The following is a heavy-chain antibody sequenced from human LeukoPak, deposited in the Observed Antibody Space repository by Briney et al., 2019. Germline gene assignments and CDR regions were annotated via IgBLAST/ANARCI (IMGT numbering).Heavy chain of an antibody. CDR1: GGSISNNDYY. J-gene: IGHJ4*02. CDR3: ARGAPPISTVTMDY. CDR2: IHYSGST. V-gene: IGHV4-39*07. D-gene: IGHD4-17*01. Sequence: SETLSLTCTVSGGSISNNDYYWGWIRQPPGKGLEWIGNIHYSGSTFYNPSLKSRATISVDTSKSQFSLKLSSVTAADTAVYYCARGAPPISTVTMDYWGQGTLVNVSS.